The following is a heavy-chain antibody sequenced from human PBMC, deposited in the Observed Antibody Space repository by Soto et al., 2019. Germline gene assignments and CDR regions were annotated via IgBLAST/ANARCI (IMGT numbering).Heavy chain of an antibody. CDR1: GYSISSGGYS. V-gene: IGHV4-30-2*02. Sequence: TLSLTCAVSGYSISSGGYSWSWIRQPPGKGLEWIGYIYHSGSTYYNPSLKSRVTISVDRSKNQFSLKLSSVTAADTAVYYCAGEDGYKFDYWGQGTLVTVSS. D-gene: IGHD3-22*01. CDR3: AGEDGYKFDY. CDR2: IYHSGST. J-gene: IGHJ4*02.